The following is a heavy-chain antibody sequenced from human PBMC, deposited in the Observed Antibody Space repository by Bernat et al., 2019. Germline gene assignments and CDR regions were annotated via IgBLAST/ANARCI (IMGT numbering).Heavy chain of an antibody. Sequence: EVQLVESGGGLVQPGGSLRLSCAASGFTFSSYSMNWVLQAPGKGLEWVSYISSSSSTIYYAESVKGRFTISRDNAKNSLYLQMNSLRAEDTAVYYCARDRGYSYVREFPDYWGQGTLVTVSS. CDR3: ARDRGYSYVREFPDY. V-gene: IGHV3-48*01. D-gene: IGHD5-18*01. CDR2: ISSSSSTI. J-gene: IGHJ4*02. CDR1: GFTFSSYS.